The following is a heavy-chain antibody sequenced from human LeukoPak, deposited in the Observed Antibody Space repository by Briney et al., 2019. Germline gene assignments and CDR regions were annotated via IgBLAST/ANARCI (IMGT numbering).Heavy chain of an antibody. J-gene: IGHJ4*02. CDR3: ARHKYDSNGYMDY. CDR1: GGSVSSSSNY. CDR2: IYYSGST. Sequence: SETLSLTCTVSGGSVSSSSNYWGWIRQSPGKGLEWIGSIYYSGSTYYNPSLKSRVTISVDTSKNRFSLKLSSVTAADTAVYYCARHKYDSNGYMDYWGQGTLVTVSS. V-gene: IGHV4-39*01. D-gene: IGHD3-22*01.